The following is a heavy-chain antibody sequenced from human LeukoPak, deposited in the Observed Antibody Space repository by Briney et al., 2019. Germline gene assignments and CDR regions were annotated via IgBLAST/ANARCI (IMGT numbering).Heavy chain of an antibody. CDR3: ARSNVPSTWWAYAMDV. Sequence: PGGSLRLSCTAFGFSFDTFSMHWVRQIPGKGLEWVAVISNDESKIYYAGSVKGRFTISRDNSRSTLYLQMDSLRPDDTAVYYCARSNVPSTWWAYAMDVWGQGPMVTVSS. J-gene: IGHJ6*02. CDR2: ISNDESKI. D-gene: IGHD2-15*01. CDR1: GFSFDTFS. V-gene: IGHV3-30-3*01.